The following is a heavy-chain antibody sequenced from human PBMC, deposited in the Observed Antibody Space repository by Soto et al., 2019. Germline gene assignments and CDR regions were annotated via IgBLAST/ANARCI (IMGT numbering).Heavy chain of an antibody. CDR3: ASGYSYGYHYFYCMDV. D-gene: IGHD5-18*01. V-gene: IGHV1-18*04. CDR1: GYTFTSYG. Sequence: ASVKVSCKASGYTFTSYGISWVRQAPGQGLEWMGWISAYNGNTNYAQKLQGRVTMTTDTSTSTAYMELRSLRSDDTAVYYCASGYSYGYHYFYCMDVWGQGTTVTVSS. J-gene: IGHJ6*02. CDR2: ISAYNGNT.